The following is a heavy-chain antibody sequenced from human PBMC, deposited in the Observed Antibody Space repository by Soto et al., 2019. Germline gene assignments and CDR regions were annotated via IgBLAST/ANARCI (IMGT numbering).Heavy chain of an antibody. V-gene: IGHV4-59*01. CDR1: GGSISGYY. CDR3: SRRTGRYSGWFDP. J-gene: IGHJ5*02. CDR2: IYYSGTT. D-gene: IGHD3-10*01. Sequence: QVQLQESGPGLVKPSESLSLTCTVSGGSISGYYWSWFRQPPGQGLEWIGYIYYSGTTYYNPSLKSRVTISVDTSKNQFSLKVTSVTAADAAVYYCSRRTGRYSGWFDPWGQGTLVTVSS.